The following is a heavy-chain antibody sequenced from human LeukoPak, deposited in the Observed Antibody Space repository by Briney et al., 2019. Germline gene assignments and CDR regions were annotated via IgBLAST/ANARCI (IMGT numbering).Heavy chain of an antibody. D-gene: IGHD2-21*02. Sequence: GGSVRLLCAASGFTFSSQWMSWVRQAPGKGLEGVANIKQDGSEKYYADSVKGRFTISRDNAKNSLYLQMNSLRAEDTAVYYCARDRGPTDRGAFDIWGQGTMVTVSS. J-gene: IGHJ3*02. CDR2: IKQDGSEK. V-gene: IGHV3-7*01. CDR3: ARDRGPTDRGAFDI. CDR1: GFTFSSQW.